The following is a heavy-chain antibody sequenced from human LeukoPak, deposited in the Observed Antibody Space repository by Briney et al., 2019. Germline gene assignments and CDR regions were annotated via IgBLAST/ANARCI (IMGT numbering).Heavy chain of an antibody. CDR2: INHSGST. V-gene: IGHV4-34*01. J-gene: IGHJ4*02. CDR1: GGSFSGYY. D-gene: IGHD3-10*01. Sequence: PSETLSLTCAVYGGSFSGYYWSWIRQPPGKGLEWIGEINHSGSTNYNPSLKSRVTMSVDTSENQFSLKLTAVTAADTAVYYCARRIQTYYYGSGRPFDYWGQGTLVTVSS. CDR3: ARRIQTYYYGSGRPFDY.